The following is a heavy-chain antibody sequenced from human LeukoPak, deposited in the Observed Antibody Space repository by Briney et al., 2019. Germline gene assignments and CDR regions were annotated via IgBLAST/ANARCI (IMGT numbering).Heavy chain of an antibody. CDR2: IYYSGST. CDR3: ARISPVLRYFDWLLSPYFDY. D-gene: IGHD3-9*01. Sequence: SETLSLTCTVSGASISSSSYYWGWIRQPPGKGLEWIGSIYYSGSTYYNPSLKSRVTISVDTSKNQFSLKLSSVTAADTAVYYCARISPVLRYFDWLLSPYFDYWGQGTLVIVSS. V-gene: IGHV4-39*01. CDR1: GASISSSSYY. J-gene: IGHJ4*02.